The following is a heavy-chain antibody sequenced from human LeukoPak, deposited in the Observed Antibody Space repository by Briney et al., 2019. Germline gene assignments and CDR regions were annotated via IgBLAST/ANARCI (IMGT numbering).Heavy chain of an antibody. CDR1: GFTFDDYA. CDR3: AKGGELTGYYFDY. Sequence: GGSLRLSCAASGFTFDDYAMHWVRQAPGKGLKWVSGISWNSGSIGYADSVKGRFTISRDNAKNSLYLQMNSLRAEDMALYYCAKGGELTGYYFDYWGQGTLVTVSS. J-gene: IGHJ4*02. CDR2: ISWNSGSI. V-gene: IGHV3-9*03. D-gene: IGHD1-26*01.